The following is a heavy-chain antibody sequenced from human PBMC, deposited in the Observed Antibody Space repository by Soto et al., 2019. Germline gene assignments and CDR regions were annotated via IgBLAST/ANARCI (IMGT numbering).Heavy chain of an antibody. J-gene: IGHJ4*02. CDR2: IYPGDSDT. Sequence: PGESLKISCKGSGYSFTSYWIGWVRQMPGKGLEWMGIIYPGDSDTRYGPSFQGQVTISTDKSISTAYLQWSSLKASDTAMYYCARQRGYSYGYHLDYWVQGTMVSVSA. CDR1: GYSFTSYW. CDR3: ARQRGYSYGYHLDY. D-gene: IGHD5-18*01. V-gene: IGHV5-51*01.